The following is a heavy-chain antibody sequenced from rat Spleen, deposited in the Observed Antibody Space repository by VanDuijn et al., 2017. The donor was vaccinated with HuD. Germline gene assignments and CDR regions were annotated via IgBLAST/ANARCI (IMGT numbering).Heavy chain of an antibody. CDR2: ITNTGVST. D-gene: IGHD1-2*01. V-gene: IGHV5-31*01. J-gene: IGHJ4*01. CDR3: TRGNYYSLGMDA. CDR1: EFSFSNYD. Sequence: EVQLVESGGGLVQPGRSMKVSCAASEFSFSNYDMAWIRQAPGKGLGWVASITNTGVSTYYPDSVKGRFTISRDNAKSTLYLQMNSLRSEDTATYDCTRGNYYSLGMDAWGQGAEVTVSS.